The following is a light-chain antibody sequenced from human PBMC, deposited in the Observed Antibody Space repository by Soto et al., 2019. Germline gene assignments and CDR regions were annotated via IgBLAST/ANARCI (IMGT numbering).Light chain of an antibody. CDR1: QSVSSSY. J-gene: IGKJ5*01. CDR3: QQYGSSPSIT. Sequence: EIVLTQSPGTLSLSPGERATLSCRASQSVSSSYLAWYQQKPGQAPRLLIYGASSRATGIPDRFSGSGSGKDFTLNISRLEPEDFAVYYCQQYGSSPSITLGQGTRLEIK. CDR2: GAS. V-gene: IGKV3-20*01.